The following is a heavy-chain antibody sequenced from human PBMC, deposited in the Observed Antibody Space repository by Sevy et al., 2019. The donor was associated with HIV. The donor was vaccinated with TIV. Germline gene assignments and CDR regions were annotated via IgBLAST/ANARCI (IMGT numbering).Heavy chain of an antibody. Sequence: GGSLRLSCAASGFAFTYAWMNWVCQAPGKGLEWVGRIKSKSDGGTIDYAAPVKGRFIITRDDSKNTLYLQMNCLKTEDTAVYYCTTDPIILLLVTDGMDVWGQGTTVTVSS. V-gene: IGHV3-15*01. D-gene: IGHD2-21*02. J-gene: IGHJ6*02. CDR1: GFAFTYAW. CDR3: TTDPIILLLVTDGMDV. CDR2: IKSKSDGGTI.